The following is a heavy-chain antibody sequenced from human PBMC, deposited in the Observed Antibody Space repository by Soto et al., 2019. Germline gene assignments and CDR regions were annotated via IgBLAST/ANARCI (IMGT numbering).Heavy chain of an antibody. CDR1: GYAFTRFT. V-gene: IGHV1-3*04. CDR2: INTGNGNT. Sequence: QAPLAQSGAEVQKPGASVKVSCKASGYAFTRFTIHWVRQAPGQRLEWMGSINTGNGNTRFLQKFQGRVTFTRDTSANTAYMELSSLISEDTAVYYCARPKDYEDCLDLWGQGTLVTVSS. D-gene: IGHD3-22*01. CDR3: ARPKDYEDCLDL. J-gene: IGHJ4*02.